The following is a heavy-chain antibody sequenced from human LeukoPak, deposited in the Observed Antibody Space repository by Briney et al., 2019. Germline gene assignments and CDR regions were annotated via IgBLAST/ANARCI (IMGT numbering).Heavy chain of an antibody. J-gene: IGHJ6*02. CDR1: GYTFTSYG. D-gene: IGHD1-26*01. V-gene: IGHV1-18*01. CDR3: ARDLPDSGSYSLYYYYGMDV. CDR2: ISAYNGNT. Sequence: ASVNVPCKASGYTFTSYGISWVRQAPGQGLEWMGWISAYNGNTNYAQKLQGRVTMTTDTSTSTAYMELRSLRSDDTAVYYCARDLPDSGSYSLYYYYGMDVWGQGTTVTVSS.